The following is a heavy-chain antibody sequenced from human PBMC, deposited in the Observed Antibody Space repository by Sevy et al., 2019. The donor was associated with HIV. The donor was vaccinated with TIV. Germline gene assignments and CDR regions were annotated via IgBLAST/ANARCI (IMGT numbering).Heavy chain of an antibody. CDR2: VGPAGAT. J-gene: IGHJ6*04. Sequence: GGSLRLSCAASGFTFITYDMHWVRHVTGKGLEWVSGVGPAGATFYPGSVKGRFTISRENAKNNLYLQMNNLRAGVTAVYCCTRGGGYSDYGMDVWGEGTTVTVSS. D-gene: IGHD5-12*01. CDR3: TRGGGYSDYGMDV. CDR1: GFTFITYD. V-gene: IGHV3-13*01.